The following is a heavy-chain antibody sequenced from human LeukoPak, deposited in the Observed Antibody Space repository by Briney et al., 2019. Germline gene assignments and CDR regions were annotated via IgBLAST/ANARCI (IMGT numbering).Heavy chain of an antibody. V-gene: IGHV3-48*01. CDR1: GFTFGTYA. J-gene: IGHJ3*02. CDR3: ARDRYYDILTGYYRALDAFDI. CDR2: ITSSSGTI. Sequence: GGSLRLSCAASGFTFGTYAMNWVRQAPGKGLEWLSYITSSSGTIYYADSVTGRFTISRDNAKNSLYLQMNSLRAEDTAVYYCARDRYYDILTGYYRALDAFDIWGQGTMVTVSS. D-gene: IGHD3-9*01.